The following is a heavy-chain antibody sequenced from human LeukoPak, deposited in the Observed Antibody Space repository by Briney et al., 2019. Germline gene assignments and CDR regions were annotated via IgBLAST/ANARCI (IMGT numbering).Heavy chain of an antibody. CDR2: ISWNNGSI. J-gene: IGHJ4*02. V-gene: IGHV3-9*03. D-gene: IGHD5-24*01. Sequence: GGSLRLSCAASGFTFDDYAMHWVRQAPGKGLEWVSGISWNNGSIGYADSVKGRFTISRDNAKNSLYLQMNSLRAEDMALYYCAKDTTGEMATILDYWGQGTLVTVSS. CDR3: AKDTTGEMATILDY. CDR1: GFTFDDYA.